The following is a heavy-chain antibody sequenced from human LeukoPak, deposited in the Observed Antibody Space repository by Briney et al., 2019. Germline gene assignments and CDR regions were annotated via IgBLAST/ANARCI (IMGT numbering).Heavy chain of an antibody. CDR1: GFTFSSYA. Sequence: PGGSLRLSCAASGFTFSSYAMSWVRQAPGKGLEWVSAISGSGGSTYYADSVKGRFTISRDNSKNTLYLQMDSLRAEDTAVYYCARDSGRYDFWSGYYGGLDYWGQGTLVTVSS. CDR2: ISGSGGST. J-gene: IGHJ4*02. D-gene: IGHD3-3*01. V-gene: IGHV3-23*01. CDR3: ARDSGRYDFWSGYYGGLDY.